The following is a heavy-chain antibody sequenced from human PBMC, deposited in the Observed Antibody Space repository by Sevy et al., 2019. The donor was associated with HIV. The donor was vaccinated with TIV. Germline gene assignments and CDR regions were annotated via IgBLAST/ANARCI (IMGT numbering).Heavy chain of an antibody. CDR2: IKADGSDK. CDR1: GFTFSANW. J-gene: IGHJ4*02. Sequence: GGSLRLSCAASGFTFSANWMNWVRQAPGKGLEWVANIKADGSDKHYVHSVEGRFTISRDNAKNILFLQMNSLRVEDTAVYYCAHETFGRFESWGQGTLVTVSS. D-gene: IGHD3-16*01. V-gene: IGHV3-7*01. CDR3: AHETFGRFES.